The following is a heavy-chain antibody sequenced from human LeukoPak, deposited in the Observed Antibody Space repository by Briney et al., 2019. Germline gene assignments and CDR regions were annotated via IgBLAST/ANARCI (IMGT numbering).Heavy chain of an antibody. CDR3: ARTRDWNYGSYFDY. CDR2: INPNSGGT. D-gene: IGHD1-7*01. Sequence: GASVKVSCKASEYTFTSYYMHWVRQAPGQGLEWVGWINPNSGGTSYAQKFQGRVTMTRDTSISTAYMDLSRLRSDDTAVYYCARTRDWNYGSYFDYWGQGTLVTVSS. J-gene: IGHJ4*02. CDR1: EYTFTSYY. V-gene: IGHV1-2*02.